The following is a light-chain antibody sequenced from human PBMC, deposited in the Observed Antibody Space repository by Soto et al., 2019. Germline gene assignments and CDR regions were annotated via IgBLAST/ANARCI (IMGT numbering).Light chain of an antibody. J-gene: IGKJ5*01. CDR3: MQSRQLPPT. CDR1: QSLLHITGETF. Sequence: DVVMTQTQLSLSVAPVQPASISCKSSQSLLHITGETFLFWYLQKPGQSPQLLIYEVSTRVSGVPDRFSGSGSGTDFTLEISRVETDDVGIYYCMQSRQLPPTVGQGTRLGI. CDR2: EVS. V-gene: IGKV2D-29*02.